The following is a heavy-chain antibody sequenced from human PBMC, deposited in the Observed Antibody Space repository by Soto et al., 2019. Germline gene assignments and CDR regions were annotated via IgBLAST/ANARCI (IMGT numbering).Heavy chain of an antibody. V-gene: IGHV3-49*03. J-gene: IGHJ6*03. CDR3: TRVIAAAGTQTYYYYYYMEV. CDR2: IRSKAYGGTT. D-gene: IGHD6-13*01. CDR1: GFTFGDYA. Sequence: GGSLRLSCTASGFTFGDYAMSWFRQAPGKGLEWVGFIRSKAYGGTTEYAASVKGRFTISRDDSKSIAYLQMNSLKTEDTAVYYCTRVIAAAGTQTYYYYYYMEVWGKGTTVTVSS.